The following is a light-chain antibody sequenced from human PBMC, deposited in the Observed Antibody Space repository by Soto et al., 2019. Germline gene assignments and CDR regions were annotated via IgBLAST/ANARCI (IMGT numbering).Light chain of an antibody. Sequence: QSALTQPASVSGSPGQSIIISCTGVSSDVGTYSLVSWYQQHPGKAPKLMIYEGSRRPSGVSNRFSGSTSDNTASLTISGLQAQDEADYYCCSYAGSTNFVLFGGGTKLTVL. CDR3: CSYAGSTNFVL. J-gene: IGLJ3*02. CDR1: SSDVGTYSL. V-gene: IGLV2-23*01. CDR2: EGS.